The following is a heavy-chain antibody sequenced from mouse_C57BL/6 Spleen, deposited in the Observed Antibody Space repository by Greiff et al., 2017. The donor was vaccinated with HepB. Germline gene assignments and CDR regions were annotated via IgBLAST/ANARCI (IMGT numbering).Heavy chain of an antibody. Sequence: EVQLQESGAELVRPGASVKLSCTASGFNIKDDYMHWVKQRPEQGLEWIGWIDPENGDTEYASKFQGKATITADTSSNTAYLQLSSLTSEDTVGYYCTTTSYYYGSSSWFAYWGQGTLVTVSA. J-gene: IGHJ3*01. CDR1: GFNIKDDY. D-gene: IGHD1-1*01. CDR3: TTTSYYYGSSSWFAY. V-gene: IGHV14-4*01. CDR2: IDPENGDT.